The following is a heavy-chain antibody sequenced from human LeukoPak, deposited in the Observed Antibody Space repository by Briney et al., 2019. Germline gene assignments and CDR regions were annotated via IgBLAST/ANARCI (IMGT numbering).Heavy chain of an antibody. Sequence: ASVKVSCKASGYTFTGYYMHWVRQAPGQGPEWMGRINPNSGGTNYEKKFQGRVTMTRDTSISTAYMELSRLRSDDTAVYYCARELQGDNSGTFDAFDIWGQGTMVTVSS. V-gene: IGHV1-2*06. J-gene: IGHJ3*02. CDR2: INPNSGGT. CDR1: GYTFTGYY. CDR3: ARELQGDNSGTFDAFDI. D-gene: IGHD6-19*01.